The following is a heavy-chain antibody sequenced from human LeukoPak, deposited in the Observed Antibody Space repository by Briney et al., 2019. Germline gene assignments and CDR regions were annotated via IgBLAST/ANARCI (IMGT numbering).Heavy chain of an antibody. CDR1: GGSFSGYY. Sequence: SETLSLTCAVYGGSFSGYYWSWIRQPPGKGLEWIGEINHSGSTNYNPSLKSRVTISVDTSKNQFSLKLSSVTAADTAVYYCARGWGYCSSTSCRTKWNWFDPWGQGTLVTVSS. V-gene: IGHV4-34*01. D-gene: IGHD2-2*01. CDR2: INHSGST. CDR3: ARGWGYCSSTSCRTKWNWFDP. J-gene: IGHJ5*02.